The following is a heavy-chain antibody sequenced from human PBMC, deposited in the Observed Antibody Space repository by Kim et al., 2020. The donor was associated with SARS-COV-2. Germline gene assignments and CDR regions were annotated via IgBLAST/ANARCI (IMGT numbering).Heavy chain of an antibody. D-gene: IGHD6-19*01. Sequence: GGSLRLSCAASGFSFSEYSMNWVRQAPGKGLEWVSSISTGSHDIYYAESVKGRFTISRDNAKKSLYLQMNSLRVEDTAVYFCARDSYSSASAFDYRGQGT. CDR3: ARDSYSSASAFDY. CDR1: GFSFSEYS. CDR2: ISTGSHDI. V-gene: IGHV3-21*01. J-gene: IGHJ4*02.